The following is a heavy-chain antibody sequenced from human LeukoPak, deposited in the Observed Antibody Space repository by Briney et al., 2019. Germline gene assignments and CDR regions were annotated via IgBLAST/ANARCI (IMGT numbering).Heavy chain of an antibody. D-gene: IGHD6-19*01. CDR1: GFTFSSYE. CDR2: ISGSSIYI. Sequence: GGSLRLSCAASGFTFSSYEMNWVRQAPGKGLEWVSSISGSSIYIYYADSVKSRFTISRDNAKKSLYLQMNSLRAEDTAVYYWARGIGPVAGTRSWFAPWGQGTLVTVSS. V-gene: IGHV3-21*01. J-gene: IGHJ5*02. CDR3: ARGIGPVAGTRSWFAP.